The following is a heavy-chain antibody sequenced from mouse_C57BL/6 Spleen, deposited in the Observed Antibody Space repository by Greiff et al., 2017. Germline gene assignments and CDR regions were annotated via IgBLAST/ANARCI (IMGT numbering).Heavy chain of an antibody. V-gene: IGHV1-72*01. J-gene: IGHJ4*01. D-gene: IGHD2-1*01. CDR3: ARVDYGNYGDYAMDY. Sequence: QVQLQQPGAELVKPGASVKLSCKASGYTFTSYWMHWVKQRPGRGLEWIGRIDPNSGSTKYNEKFKSKATLTVDKPSSTAYMQLSSLTSEDSAVYYCARVDYGNYGDYAMDYWGQGTSVTVAS. CDR2: IDPNSGST. CDR1: GYTFTSYW.